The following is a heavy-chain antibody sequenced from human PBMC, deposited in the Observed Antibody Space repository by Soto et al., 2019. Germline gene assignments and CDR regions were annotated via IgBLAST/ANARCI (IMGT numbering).Heavy chain of an antibody. CDR2: IIPIFGTA. V-gene: IGHV1-69*01. CDR1: GGTFSSYA. D-gene: IGHD6-6*01. CDR3: ARPERLVALYYYYYGMDV. J-gene: IGHJ6*02. Sequence: QVQLVQSGAEVKKPGSSVKVSCKASGGTFSSYAISWVRQAPGQGLEWMGGIIPIFGTANYAQKFQGRVTITADESTSTAYMERSSLRSEDTAVYYCARPERLVALYYYYYGMDVWGQGTTVTVSS.